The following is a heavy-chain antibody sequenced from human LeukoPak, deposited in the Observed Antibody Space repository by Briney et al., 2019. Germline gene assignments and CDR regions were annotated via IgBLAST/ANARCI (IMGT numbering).Heavy chain of an antibody. CDR2: IKHEGSEK. V-gene: IGHV3-7*03. Sequence: SGGSLRLSCAASGLTLSDYWMYWVRQAPGKGLEWVANIKHEGSEKYYVDSVKGRFTISRDNAKNSLYLQMNSLRVEDTAVYYCATDRGLRWGKGATVTVSS. CDR3: ATDRGLR. CDR1: GLTLSDYW. J-gene: IGHJ6*04.